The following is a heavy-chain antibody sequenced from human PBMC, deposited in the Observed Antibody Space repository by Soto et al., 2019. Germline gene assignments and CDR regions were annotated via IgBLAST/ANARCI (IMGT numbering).Heavy chain of an antibody. V-gene: IGHV4-4*02. J-gene: IGHJ6*02. Sequence: QVQLQESGPGLVKPSGTLSLTCAVSGGSISSSNWWSWVRQPPGKGLEWIGEIYHSGSTNYNPSPKSRATISVDKSKNQFSLKLSSVTAADTAVYYCARVSGSSYYGMDVWGQGTTVTVSS. CDR2: IYHSGST. CDR1: GGSISSSNW. CDR3: ARVSGSSYYGMDV. D-gene: IGHD1-26*01.